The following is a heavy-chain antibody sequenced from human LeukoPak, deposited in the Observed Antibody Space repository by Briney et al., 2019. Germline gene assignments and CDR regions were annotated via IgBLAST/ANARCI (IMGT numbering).Heavy chain of an antibody. V-gene: IGHV1-2*02. D-gene: IGHD2-2*01. Sequence: ASVKVSCKAFGYTFTGYYMHWVRQAPGQGLEWMGWINPGSGATNCAQRFHGRVTMTRDTSISTVYMELSRLRSDDTAVYYCARDVGEYCSSINCHASDYWGQGTLVTVSS. J-gene: IGHJ4*02. CDR3: ARDVGEYCSSINCHASDY. CDR2: INPGSGAT. CDR1: GYTFTGYY.